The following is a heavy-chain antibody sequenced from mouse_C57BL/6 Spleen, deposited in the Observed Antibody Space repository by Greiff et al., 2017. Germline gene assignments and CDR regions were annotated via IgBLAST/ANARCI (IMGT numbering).Heavy chain of an antibody. CDR3: AREGAY. J-gene: IGHJ3*01. V-gene: IGHV5-4*01. CDR1: GFTFSSYA. Sequence: EVKLVESGGGLVKPGGSLKLSCAASGFTFSSYAMSWVRQTPEKRLEWVATISDGGSYTYYPDNVKGRFTISRDNAKNNLYLQKSHLKSEDTAMYYGAREGAYWGQGTLVTVSA. CDR2: ISDGGSYT.